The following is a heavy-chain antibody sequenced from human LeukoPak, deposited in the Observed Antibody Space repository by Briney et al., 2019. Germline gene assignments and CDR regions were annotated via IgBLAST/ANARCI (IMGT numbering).Heavy chain of an antibody. CDR1: GYTFSSHG. Sequence: GGSLRLSCAASGYTFSSHGLTWVRQAPGKGLEGVSTINGAGDNTYYAETVKGRFTISRDNSKNTLYLQMHSLRAEDTAIYYCAKVSVCYGCYLDYWGQGTQVTVS. J-gene: IGHJ4*02. D-gene: IGHD3-16*01. V-gene: IGHV3-23*01. CDR3: AKVSVCYGCYLDY. CDR2: INGAGDNT.